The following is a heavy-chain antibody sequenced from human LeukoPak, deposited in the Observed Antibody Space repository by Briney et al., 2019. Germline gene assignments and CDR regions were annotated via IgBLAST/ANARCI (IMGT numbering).Heavy chain of an antibody. CDR2: IKQDGSDK. CDR3: ARAEEQRWGYVDY. Sequence: GGSLRLSCAASGFTFRTYWMTWVRQAPGKGLEWVANIKQDGSDKYYVDSVKGRFTISRDNAKSSLYLQMNSLRDEDTAVYYCARAEEQRWGYVDYWGQGTLVTVSS. J-gene: IGHJ4*02. V-gene: IGHV3-7*04. CDR1: GFTFRTYW. D-gene: IGHD5-24*01.